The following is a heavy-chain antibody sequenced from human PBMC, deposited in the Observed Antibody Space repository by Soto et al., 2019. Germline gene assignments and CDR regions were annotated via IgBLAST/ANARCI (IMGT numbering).Heavy chain of an antibody. CDR1: GFTFSNAW. D-gene: IGHD1-1*01. CDR2: IKSETNGGTA. CDR3: TAELAGTKPWS. J-gene: IGHJ4*02. Sequence: PGGSLRLSCAASGFTFSNAWMTWVRQAPGKGLECVGRIKSETNGGTADYGAPVKGRFSISRDDSRNTLFLQIDSLKTEDTAVYYCTAELAGTKPWSWGQGTLVTVSS. V-gene: IGHV3-15*01.